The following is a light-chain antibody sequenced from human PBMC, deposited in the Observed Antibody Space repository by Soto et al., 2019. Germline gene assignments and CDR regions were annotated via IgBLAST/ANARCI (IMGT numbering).Light chain of an antibody. CDR1: SSDVGYYNY. CDR2: EVS. CDR3: SSYTTSSNYV. J-gene: IGLJ1*01. V-gene: IGLV2-14*01. Sequence: QSALSHPGSVCWSPGQAIAISCAGTSSDVGYYNYVSWYQQHPGKAPKLIIYEVSNRPSGVSDRFSGSKSGNTASLTISGLQAEDEADYYCSSYTTSSNYVFGAGTKVTVL.